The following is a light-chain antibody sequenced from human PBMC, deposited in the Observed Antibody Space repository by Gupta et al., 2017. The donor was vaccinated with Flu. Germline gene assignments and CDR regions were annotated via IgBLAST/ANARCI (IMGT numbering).Light chain of an antibody. V-gene: IGLV1-40*01. J-gene: IGLJ3*02. CDR1: SSNIGAGYD. Sequence: TGSSSNIGAGYDVHWYQQLPGTAPKLLIYDNSNRPSGVPDRFSGSKSGTSASLAITGLQAEDEADYYCQSYDSSLSGSVFGGGTKLTVL. CDR3: QSYDSSLSGSV. CDR2: DNS.